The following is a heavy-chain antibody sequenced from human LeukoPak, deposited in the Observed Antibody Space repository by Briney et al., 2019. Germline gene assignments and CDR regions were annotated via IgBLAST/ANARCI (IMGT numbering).Heavy chain of an antibody. Sequence: ASVKVSCKASGYTFTSLGLSWVRQAPGQGLEWMGWISAYNGNTNYAQKFQGRVSMTTDTSTSTAYVELRSLRSDDTAVYYCARDLGKMVTTGGGDALDIWGQGTMVTVSS. CDR3: ARDLGKMVTTGGGDALDI. CDR1: GYTFTSLG. J-gene: IGHJ3*02. V-gene: IGHV1-18*01. CDR2: ISAYNGNT. D-gene: IGHD4-17*01.